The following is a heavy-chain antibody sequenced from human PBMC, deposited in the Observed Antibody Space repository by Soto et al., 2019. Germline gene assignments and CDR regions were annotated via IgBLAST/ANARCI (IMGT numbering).Heavy chain of an antibody. CDR1: GFTFSNYA. Sequence: QVQLVESGGGVVQPGRSLRLSCAASGFTFSNYAVHWVRQAPGKGLQWVAVISYDGTDKLYADSVKGRFAISRDNSRRTLYLQMNSLRAEDTAVYYCARDVDTAMIGDSWGQGTLVTVSS. D-gene: IGHD5-18*01. J-gene: IGHJ4*02. CDR2: ISYDGTDK. CDR3: ARDVDTAMIGDS. V-gene: IGHV3-30*09.